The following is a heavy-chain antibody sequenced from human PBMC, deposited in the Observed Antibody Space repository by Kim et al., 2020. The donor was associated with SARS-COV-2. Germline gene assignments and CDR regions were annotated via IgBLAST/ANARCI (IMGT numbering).Heavy chain of an antibody. CDR3: AGALNHGDYPAFDY. CDR2: ISAYNGNT. V-gene: IGHV1-18*01. CDR1: GYTFTSYC. Sequence: ASVKVSCKASGYTFTSYCIIWVRQAPGQGLEWMGWISAYNGNTNYAQKLQGRVTMTTETSTSTAYMELGSLGSDDTAVYYCAGALNHGDYPAFDYWGQGTLVTVSS. J-gene: IGHJ4*02. D-gene: IGHD4-17*01.